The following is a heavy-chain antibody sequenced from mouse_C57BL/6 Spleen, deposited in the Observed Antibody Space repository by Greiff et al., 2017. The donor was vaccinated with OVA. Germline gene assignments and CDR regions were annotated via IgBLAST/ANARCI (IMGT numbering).Heavy chain of an antibody. CDR3: ARHVSYFDD. J-gene: IGHJ2*01. CDR1: GFTFSSYG. D-gene: IGHD6-2*01. Sequence: EVQGVESGGDLVKPGGSLKLSCAASGFTFSSYGMSWVRQTPDKRLEWVATISSGGSYTYYPDSVKGRFTISRDNAKNTLYLQLSSLKSEDTAMYYCARHVSYFDDWGQGTTLTVSS. V-gene: IGHV5-6*01. CDR2: ISSGGSYT.